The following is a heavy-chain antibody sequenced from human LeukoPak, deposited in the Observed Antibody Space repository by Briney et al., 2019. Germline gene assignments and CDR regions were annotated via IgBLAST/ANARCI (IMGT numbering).Heavy chain of an antibody. CDR2: INPNSGGT. Sequence: GASVKVSCKASGYTFTGYYIHWVRQAPGQGLEWMGWINPNSGGTNYAQKFQGRVTMTRDTSISTAYMELSRLRSDDTAVYYCASDSSGWSYYYYMDVWGKGTTVTVSS. CDR3: ASDSSGWSYYYYMDV. D-gene: IGHD6-19*01. J-gene: IGHJ6*03. CDR1: GYTFTGYY. V-gene: IGHV1-2*02.